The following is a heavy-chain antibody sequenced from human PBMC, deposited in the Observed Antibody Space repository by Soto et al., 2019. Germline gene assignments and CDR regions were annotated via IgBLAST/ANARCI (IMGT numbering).Heavy chain of an antibody. D-gene: IGHD3-22*01. V-gene: IGHV3-74*01. CDR3: ARDRDITMIVVALDY. Sequence: GGSLRLSCAASGFTFSTYWMHWVRQVPGKGLVWVSVIKCDGSSLSYADSVKGRFTISRDNSKNTLYLQMNSLRAEDTAVYYCARDRDITMIVVALDYWGQGTLVTVSS. J-gene: IGHJ4*02. CDR2: IKCDGSSL. CDR1: GFTFSTYW.